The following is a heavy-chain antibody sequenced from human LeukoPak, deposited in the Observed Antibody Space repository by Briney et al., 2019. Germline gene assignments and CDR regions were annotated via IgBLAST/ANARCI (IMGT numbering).Heavy chain of an antibody. CDR2: IYYSGST. CDR1: GGSFSGYY. Sequence: NPSETLSLTCAVYGGSFSGYYWSWIRQPPGKGLEWIGYIYYSGSTYYNPSLKSRVTISVDTSKNQFSLKLSSVTAADTAVYYCARSAPLLRYFDWLAGYYFDYWGQGTLVTVSS. D-gene: IGHD3-9*01. V-gene: IGHV4-34*01. CDR3: ARSAPLLRYFDWLAGYYFDY. J-gene: IGHJ4*02.